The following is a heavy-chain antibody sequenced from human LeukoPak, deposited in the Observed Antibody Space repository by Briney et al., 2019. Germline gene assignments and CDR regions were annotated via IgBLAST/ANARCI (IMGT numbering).Heavy chain of an antibody. D-gene: IGHD5-24*01. J-gene: IGHJ4*02. CDR1: GFTFKTYA. V-gene: IGHV3-30-3*01. CDR3: ARVVEMATIRPADY. CDR2: TSYDGSNK. Sequence: GRSLRLSCAASGFTFKTYAMYWVRQAPGKGLEWVAVTSYDGSNKYYADSVQGRFTISRDNSKNTLYLQMNSLRAEDTALYYCARVVEMATIRPADYWGQGTLVTVSS.